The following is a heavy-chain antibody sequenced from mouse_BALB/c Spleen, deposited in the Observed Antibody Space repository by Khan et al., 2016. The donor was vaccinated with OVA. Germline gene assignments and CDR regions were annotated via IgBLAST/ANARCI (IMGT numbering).Heavy chain of an antibody. J-gene: IGHJ3*01. CDR1: GYTFTDYY. Sequence: QVQLKESGAELARPGASVKLSCKASGYTFTDYYINWVKQRTGQGLEWIGEISPGSGDTYYNEKFKGTATLTADNSSSTVYMQLSSLTAEASAVYFCERRNYFGYTFAYWGQGTLVTVSA. CDR3: ERRNYFGYTFAY. V-gene: IGHV1-77*01. CDR2: ISPGSGDT. D-gene: IGHD1-2*01.